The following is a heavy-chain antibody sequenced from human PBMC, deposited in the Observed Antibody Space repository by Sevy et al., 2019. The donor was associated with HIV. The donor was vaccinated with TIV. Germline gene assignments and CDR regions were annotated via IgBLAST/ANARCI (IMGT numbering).Heavy chain of an antibody. CDR1: GVSISSFY. Sequence: SETLSLTCTVSGVSISSFYWSWIRQPPGKGLEWIGNIYYSGSTNYNPSLKSRVIISVDTSKNQFFLKLSSVTAADTAVYYCARRYFYDSRGSTVFDYWGQGNLVTVSS. V-gene: IGHV4-59*13. CDR3: ARRYFYDSRGSTVFDY. D-gene: IGHD3-22*01. CDR2: IYYSGST. J-gene: IGHJ4*02.